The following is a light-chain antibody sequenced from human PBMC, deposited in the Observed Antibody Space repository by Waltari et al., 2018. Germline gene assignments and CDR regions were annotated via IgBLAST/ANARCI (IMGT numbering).Light chain of an antibody. CDR1: QSLLPSDVTSY. J-gene: IGKJ1*01. Sequence: MVMTEAPLSLSVTAVQPASISCKSSQSLLPSDVTSYLYWYLQKPGQPPQLLIYEVSNRFSGVPDRFSGSGSGTDFTLKISRVEAEDVGVYYCMQSIQLPWTFGQGTKVEIK. CDR3: MQSIQLPWT. CDR2: EVS. V-gene: IGKV2D-29*01.